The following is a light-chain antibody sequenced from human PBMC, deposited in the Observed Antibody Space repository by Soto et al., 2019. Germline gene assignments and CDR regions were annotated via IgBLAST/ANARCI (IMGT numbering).Light chain of an antibody. V-gene: IGKV3-11*01. J-gene: IGKJ1*01. CDR2: DAS. CDR1: QSVSSY. CDR3: QQRSNWPRGT. Sequence: EIVLTQSPATLSLSPGERATLSCRASQSVSSYLAWYQQKPGQAPSLLIYDASNRATGIPARISGSGSGTDFTLTISSLEPEDFAVYYCQQRSNWPRGTFGQGTKVEIK.